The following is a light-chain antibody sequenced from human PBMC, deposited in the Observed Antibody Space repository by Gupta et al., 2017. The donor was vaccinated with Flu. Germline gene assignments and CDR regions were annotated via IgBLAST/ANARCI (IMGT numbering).Light chain of an antibody. CDR2: EVT. CDR3: SSYRNSGTPWV. V-gene: IGLV2-14*01. CDR1: NY. Sequence: NYVSWYQQHPGKAPKRMIYEVTNRPSGVSNRFSGSKSGNTAALTIPGLQAADEADYYCSSYRNSGTPWVFGRGPRVTAL. J-gene: IGLJ3*02.